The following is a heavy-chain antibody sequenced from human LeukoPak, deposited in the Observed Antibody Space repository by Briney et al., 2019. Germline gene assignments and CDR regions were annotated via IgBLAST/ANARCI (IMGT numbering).Heavy chain of an antibody. J-gene: IGHJ4*02. CDR3: ARGSLRGSYYYIDY. CDR1: GGSISSYY. V-gene: IGHV4-4*07. CDR2: IYTSGST. Sequence: SETLSLTCSVSGGSISSYYWSWIRQPAGKQPEWIGRIYTSGSTNYNPSLKSRVTMSVDTSKNQFSLKLTSVTAADTAVYYCARGSLRGSYYYIDYWGQGTLAAVSS. D-gene: IGHD1-26*01.